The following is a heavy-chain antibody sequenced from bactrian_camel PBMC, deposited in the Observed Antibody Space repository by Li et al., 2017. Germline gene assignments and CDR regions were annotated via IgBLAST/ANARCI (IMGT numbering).Heavy chain of an antibody. J-gene: IGHJ4*01. CDR2: ISTGGGHE. CDR1: GFTTHGCG. Sequence: HVQLVESGGGSLSVQAGGSLTLSCTVPGFTTHGCGMDRYRQATGKQREGGATISTGGGHEYYADSVKDRFTISQDNTKKVLYLRMNSLKPEDTAVYYCAAEGRPSLAVGTCTTIGPAANWGQGTQVTVS. CDR3: AAEGRPSLAVGTCTTIGPAAN. V-gene: IGHV3S55*01. D-gene: IGHD6*01.